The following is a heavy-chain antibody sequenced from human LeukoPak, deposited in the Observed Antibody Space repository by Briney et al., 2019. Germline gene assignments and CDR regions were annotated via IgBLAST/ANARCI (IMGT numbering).Heavy chain of an antibody. J-gene: IGHJ4*02. D-gene: IGHD6-19*01. CDR2: IASSGTTI. CDR3: ALLAVASDFDY. Sequence: GGSLRLSCAVSGFPFSIYEMNWVRQAPGKGLEWVSNIASSGTTIYYADSVKGRFSISGDNAKSSLYLQMNSLRVEDTAVYYCALLAVASDFDYWGQGALVTVSS. CDR1: GFPFSIYE. V-gene: IGHV3-48*03.